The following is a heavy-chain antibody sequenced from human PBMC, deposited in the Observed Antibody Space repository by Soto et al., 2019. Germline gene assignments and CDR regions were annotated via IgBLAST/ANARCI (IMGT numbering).Heavy chain of an antibody. CDR1: GYTFTSYD. V-gene: IGHV1-8*01. CDR2: MNPNSGNT. D-gene: IGHD6-13*01. Sequence: ASVKVSCKASGYTFTSYDINWVRQATGQGLEWMGWMNPNSGNTGYARNFQGRVTMTRDTSTSTVYMELSSLRSEDTAVYYCAIVRGQQLGYYHYGMAVWGQGTTVTVSS. J-gene: IGHJ6*02. CDR3: AIVRGQQLGYYHYGMAV.